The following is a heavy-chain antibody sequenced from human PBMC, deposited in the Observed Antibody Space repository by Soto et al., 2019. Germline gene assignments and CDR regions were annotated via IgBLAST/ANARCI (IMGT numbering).Heavy chain of an antibody. CDR3: AKDFGGLYNGFEP. CDR1: GYLFTTYD. D-gene: IGHD3-16*01. V-gene: IGHV1-8*01. J-gene: IGHJ5*02. Sequence: QVQLIQSGAEVKKPGASVRVSCKTSGYLFTTYDINWVRQAAGRGLEWMGRVNPNNGKTDYAQNFQGRLTMTRDTSISTVYMELSSLTSEDTAVYYCAKDFGGLYNGFEPWGQGTLVTVSS. CDR2: VNPNNGKT.